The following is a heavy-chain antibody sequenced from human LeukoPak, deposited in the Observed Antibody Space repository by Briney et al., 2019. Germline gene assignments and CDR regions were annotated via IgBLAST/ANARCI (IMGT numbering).Heavy chain of an antibody. D-gene: IGHD3-10*01. V-gene: IGHV3-21*01. CDR3: ARTRSSYGSGSYYYGLDWFDP. CDR1: GFTFSSYS. J-gene: IGHJ5*02. Sequence: GESLKICCAASGFTFSSYSMNWVRQAPGKGLEWVSSISSSSSYIYYADSVKGRFTISRDNAKNSLYLQMNSLRAEDTAVYYCARTRSSYGSGSYYYGLDWFDPWGQGTLVTVSS. CDR2: ISSSSSYI.